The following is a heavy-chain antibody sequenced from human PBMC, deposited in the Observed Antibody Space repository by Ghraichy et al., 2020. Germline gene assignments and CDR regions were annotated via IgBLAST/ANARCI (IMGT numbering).Heavy chain of an antibody. CDR2: IKQDGSEK. Sequence: GGSLRLSCAASGFTFSSYWMSWVRQAPGKGLEWVANIKQDGSEKYYVDSVKGRFTISRDNAKNSLYLQMNSLRAEDTAVYYCARDSGGYYDFWSGYNYYGMDVWGQGTTVTVSS. D-gene: IGHD3-3*01. CDR1: GFTFSSYW. V-gene: IGHV3-7*01. J-gene: IGHJ6*02. CDR3: ARDSGGYYDFWSGYNYYGMDV.